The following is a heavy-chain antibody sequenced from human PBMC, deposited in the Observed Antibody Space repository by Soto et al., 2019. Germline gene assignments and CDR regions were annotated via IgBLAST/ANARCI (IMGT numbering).Heavy chain of an antibody. V-gene: IGHV2-5*02. J-gene: IGHJ2*01. Sequence: QITLKESGPTLVKPTQTLTLTCTFSGFSLSTSGVGVGWIRQPPGKALEWLALIYWDDDKRYSPSLKSRLTITKHTSKNQVVLTMTNMDPVDTATYYCATDRNRAYCGGDCYSTTPYWYFDLWGRGTLVTVSS. CDR3: ATDRNRAYCGGDCYSTTPYWYFDL. CDR1: GFSLSTSGVG. CDR2: IYWDDDK. D-gene: IGHD2-21*02.